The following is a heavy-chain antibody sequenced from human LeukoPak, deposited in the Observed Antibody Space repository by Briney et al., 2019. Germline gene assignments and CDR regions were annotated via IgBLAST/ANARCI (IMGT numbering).Heavy chain of an antibody. V-gene: IGHV4-39*02. Sequence: SETLSLTCTVSGGSIGSSSYYWGWIRQPPGKGLEWIGSIYYSGSTYYNPSLKNRVTISVDTSKNPFSLKLSSVTAADTAVYYCARDRGYYIDVWGKGNTVTVSS. CDR1: GGSIGSSSYY. CDR3: ARDRGYYIDV. J-gene: IGHJ6*03. CDR2: IYYSGST.